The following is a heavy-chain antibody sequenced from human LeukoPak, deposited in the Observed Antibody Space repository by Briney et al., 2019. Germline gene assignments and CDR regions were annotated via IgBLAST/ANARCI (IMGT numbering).Heavy chain of an antibody. CDR2: IYYSGIT. Sequence: KTSETLSLTCTVSGGSISTYYWSWIRQPPGRGLEWIGYIYYSGITDYSPSLKSRVTISIDTSKKQFSLKLSSVTAADTAVYYCARDQFWSGPWFDPWGQGTLVTVSS. D-gene: IGHD3-3*01. CDR1: GGSISTYY. CDR3: ARDQFWSGPWFDP. V-gene: IGHV4-59*12. J-gene: IGHJ5*02.